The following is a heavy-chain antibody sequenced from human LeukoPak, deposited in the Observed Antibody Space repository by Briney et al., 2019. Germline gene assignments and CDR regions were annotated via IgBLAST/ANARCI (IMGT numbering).Heavy chain of an antibody. CDR3: AREAMVRGVIPFDP. CDR2: ISSSGST. V-gene: IGHV4-61*02. D-gene: IGHD3-10*01. Sequence: SETLSLTCTVSGDSISSGDYYWSWIRQPAGKGLEWIGRISSSGSTNYNPSLKSRVTISVDTSKNQFSLKLSSVTAADTAVYYCAREAMVRGVIPFDPWGQGTLVTVSS. CDR1: GDSISSGDYY. J-gene: IGHJ5*02.